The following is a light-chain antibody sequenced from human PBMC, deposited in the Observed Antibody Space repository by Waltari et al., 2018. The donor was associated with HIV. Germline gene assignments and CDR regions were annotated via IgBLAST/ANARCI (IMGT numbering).Light chain of an antibody. CDR3: QVCETSSDLRLWV. J-gene: IGLJ3*02. CDR1: AIGSKS. Sequence: SYVLNLSPSVSVAPGQTSRITCGANAIGSKSVHWFQQKPGQAPVLPVYDKSDLPSCIPERFSGTNSGNAATLTISRVEVGDEADDFCQVCETSSDLRLWVFGGGSRPTVL. V-gene: IGLV3-21*02. CDR2: DKS.